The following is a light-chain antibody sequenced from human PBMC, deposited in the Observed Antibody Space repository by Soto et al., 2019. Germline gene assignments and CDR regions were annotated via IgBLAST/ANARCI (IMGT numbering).Light chain of an antibody. V-gene: IGKV3-20*01. J-gene: IGKJ4*01. CDR2: GAS. CDR3: QQYVSSPLT. Sequence: EIVLTQSPGTLSLSPGESATLSCRASQSVGNNYLAWYQQKPGQAPRLLIHGASSRATGIPDRFRGSGSGTDFTLTISRLEPKDFAVYYCQQYVSSPLTFGGGTKVEIK. CDR1: QSVGNNY.